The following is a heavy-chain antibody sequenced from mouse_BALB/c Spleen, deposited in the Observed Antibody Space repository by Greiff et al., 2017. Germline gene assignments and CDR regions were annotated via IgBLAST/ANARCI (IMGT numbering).Heavy chain of an antibody. CDR2: INPYKDGT. V-gene: IGHV1-14*01. Sequence: EVQLQQSGPELVKPGASVKMSCKASGYTFTSYVMHWVKQKPGQGLEWIGYINPYKDGTKYNEKFKGKATLTSDKSSSTAYMELSSLTSEDSAVYYCAREGIYYGNYGAMDYWGQGTSVTVSS. D-gene: IGHD2-1*01. CDR3: AREGIYYGNYGAMDY. CDR1: GYTFTSYV. J-gene: IGHJ4*01.